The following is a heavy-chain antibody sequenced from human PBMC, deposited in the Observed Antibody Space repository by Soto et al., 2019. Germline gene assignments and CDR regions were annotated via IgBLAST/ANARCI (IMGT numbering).Heavy chain of an antibody. D-gene: IGHD1-26*01. V-gene: IGHV4-30-4*01. CDR1: GASISNGYYS. J-gene: IGHJ4*02. CDR2: IHSAGTT. CDR3: ARGPSGDKVDY. Sequence: QVQLQEPGPRLVEPSHTLSLTCTVSGASISNGYYSWSWIRQSPGTGLEWIGHIHSAGTTYSNPSLKSRLTIPVDMSKNQFSLKLSSLTAADTGVYYCARGPSGDKVDYWGQGTLVTVSS.